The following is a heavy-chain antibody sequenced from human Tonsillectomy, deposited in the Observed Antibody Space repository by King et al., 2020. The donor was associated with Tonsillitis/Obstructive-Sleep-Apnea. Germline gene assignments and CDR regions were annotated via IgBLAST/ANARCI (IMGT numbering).Heavy chain of an antibody. CDR3: ARDLPIVVIPAAIKGGFDY. D-gene: IGHD2-2*02. J-gene: IGHJ4*02. V-gene: IGHV3-30*04. CDR2: VSYDGSKE. Sequence: QLVESGGAVVQPGRSLSLSCAASGFTLSYYAMHWVRQAPGKGLEWVAVVSYDGSKEYYADSVKGRFTISRDNSKNTLYLQMNSLMAEDTAVYYCARDLPIVVIPAAIKGGFDYWGQGTLVTVSS. CDR1: GFTLSYYA.